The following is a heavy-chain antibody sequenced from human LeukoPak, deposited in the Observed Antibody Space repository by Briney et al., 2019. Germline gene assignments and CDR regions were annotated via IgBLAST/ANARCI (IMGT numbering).Heavy chain of an antibody. CDR2: ISYDGSNK. CDR3: ARDRYSGSYPDY. V-gene: IGHV3-30-3*01. CDR1: GFTFSSYA. Sequence: GGSLRLSCAASGFTFSSYAMHWVRQAPGKGLEWVAVISYDGSNKYYADSVKGRFTISRDNSKNTLYLQMSSLRAEDTAVYYCARDRYSGSYPDYWGQGTLVTVSS. D-gene: IGHD1-26*01. J-gene: IGHJ4*02.